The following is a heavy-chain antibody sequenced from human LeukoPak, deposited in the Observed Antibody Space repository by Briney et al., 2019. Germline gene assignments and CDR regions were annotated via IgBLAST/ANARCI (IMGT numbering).Heavy chain of an antibody. J-gene: IGHJ4*02. Sequence: PGGSLRLSCAASGFTVSSNYMSWVRQAPGKGLEWVAVISYDGSNKYYADSVKGRFTISRDNSKNTLYLQMNSLRAEDTAVYYCAKGGIVVVVADLDYWGQGTLVTVSS. D-gene: IGHD2-15*01. CDR1: GFTVSSNY. V-gene: IGHV3-30*18. CDR2: ISYDGSNK. CDR3: AKGGIVVVVADLDY.